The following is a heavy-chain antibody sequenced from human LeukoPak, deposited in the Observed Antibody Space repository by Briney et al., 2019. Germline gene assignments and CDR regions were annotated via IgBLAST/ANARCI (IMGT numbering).Heavy chain of an antibody. Sequence: GESLKISCKGSGYSFTNYWIGWVRQMPGKGLEWMGTIYPGDSDTRYSPSFQGQVAISADKSISTAYLQWSSLKASDTAMYYCARQQWLDGIYYFDYWGQGTLVTVSS. CDR3: ARQQWLDGIYYFDY. CDR1: GYSFTNYW. CDR2: IYPGDSDT. V-gene: IGHV5-51*01. D-gene: IGHD6-19*01. J-gene: IGHJ4*02.